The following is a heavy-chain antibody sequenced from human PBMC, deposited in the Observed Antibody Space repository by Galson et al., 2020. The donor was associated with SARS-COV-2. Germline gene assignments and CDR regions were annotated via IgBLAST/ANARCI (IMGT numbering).Heavy chain of an antibody. CDR3: ARQGVTMIGLLAVPGWFCDL. Sequence: SETLSLTCAVSGVSISTTNYWSWIRQSPGQGLEWIGSVYRSGSTYYNPSLNSRVTISLDTSKNQSSLRLTSVTAADTALYYCARQGVTMIGLLAVPGWFCDLWGRGTLVTVSS. CDR1: GVSISTTNY. J-gene: IGHJ2*01. V-gene: IGHV4-38-2*01. D-gene: IGHD3-22*01. CDR2: VYRSGST.